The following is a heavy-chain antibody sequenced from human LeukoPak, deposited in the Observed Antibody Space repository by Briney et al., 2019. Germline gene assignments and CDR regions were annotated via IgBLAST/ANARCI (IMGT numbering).Heavy chain of an antibody. V-gene: IGHV1-46*01. Sequence: ASVKVSCKASGYTFTSYYMHWVRQAPGQGLECMGIINPSGGSTSYAQKFQGRITMTRDTSTSTVYMELSSLRSEDTAVYYCARVGFLPSSGPITPVDYWGQGTLVTVSS. CDR3: ARVGFLPSSGPITPVDY. D-gene: IGHD3-22*01. CDR1: GYTFTSYY. J-gene: IGHJ4*02. CDR2: INPSGGST.